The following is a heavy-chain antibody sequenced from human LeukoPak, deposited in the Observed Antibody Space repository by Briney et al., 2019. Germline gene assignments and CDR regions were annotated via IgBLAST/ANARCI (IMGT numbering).Heavy chain of an antibody. J-gene: IGHJ4*02. CDR1: GGSISSYY. Sequence: KSSETLSLTCTVSGGSISSYYWSWIRQPPGKGLEWLGYIYYSGSTNYNPSLKSRVTISVDTSKNQFSMKLSSVTAADTAVYYCARGLYCSGGSCFYDYWGQGTLVTVSS. V-gene: IGHV4-59*01. D-gene: IGHD2-15*01. CDR2: IYYSGST. CDR3: ARGLYCSGGSCFYDY.